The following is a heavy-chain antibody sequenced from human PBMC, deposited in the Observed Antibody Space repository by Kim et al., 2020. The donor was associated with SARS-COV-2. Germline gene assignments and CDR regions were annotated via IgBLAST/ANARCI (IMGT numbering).Heavy chain of an antibody. CDR1: GGSISSYY. V-gene: IGHV4-59*13. Sequence: SETLSLTCTVSGGSISSYYWSWIRQPPGKGLEWIGYIYYSGSTNYNPSLKSRVTISVDTSKNQFSLKLSSVTAADTAVYYCARKWLSWTKNWFDPWGQGTLVTVSS. CDR2: IYYSGST. CDR3: ARKWLSWTKNWFDP. J-gene: IGHJ5*02. D-gene: IGHD3-22*01.